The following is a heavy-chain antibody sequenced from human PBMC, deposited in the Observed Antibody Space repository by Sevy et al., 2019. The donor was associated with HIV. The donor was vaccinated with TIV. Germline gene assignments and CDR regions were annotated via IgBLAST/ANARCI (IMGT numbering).Heavy chain of an antibody. CDR2: ISDYNGYT. D-gene: IGHD3-10*01. J-gene: IGHJ6*02. CDR3: AREGYYYRSGTYRPPNYYGMDV. Sequence: ASVMVSCKASGYTFSSYGISWVRQAPGQGLEWMGWISDYNGYTNYAHKFQGRVTMSTETSTRTAYMELMSLRSDDTAVYFCAREGYYYRSGTYRPPNYYGMDVWGQGTAVTVSS. V-gene: IGHV1-18*01. CDR1: GYTFSSYG.